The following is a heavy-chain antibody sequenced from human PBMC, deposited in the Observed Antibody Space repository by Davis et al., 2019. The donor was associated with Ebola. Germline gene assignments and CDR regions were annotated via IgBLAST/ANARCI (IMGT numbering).Heavy chain of an antibody. J-gene: IGHJ5*02. Sequence: AASVKVSCKASGYTFTSYGISWVRQAPGQGLEWMGWISAYNGNTNYAQKLQGRVTITRDTSASTAYMELSSLRSEDTAVYYCASLSLNTQWLVGNWFDPWGQGTLVTVSS. CDR1: GYTFTSYG. CDR2: ISAYNGNT. V-gene: IGHV1-18*01. CDR3: ASLSLNTQWLVGNWFDP. D-gene: IGHD6-19*01.